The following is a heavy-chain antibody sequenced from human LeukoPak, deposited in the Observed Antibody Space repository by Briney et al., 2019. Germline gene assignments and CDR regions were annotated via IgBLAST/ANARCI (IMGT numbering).Heavy chain of an antibody. CDR1: GFTFSSYA. CDR3: AKRYYYEG. D-gene: IGHD3-22*01. J-gene: IGHJ4*02. V-gene: IGHV3-23*01. Sequence: GGSLRLSCAASGFTFSSYAMSWVRQAPGKGLEWVSTVSSGDNTVYADSVKGRFTISRDNSKNTLYLQMNSLRAEDTAVYYCAKRYYYEGWGQGTLVTVSS. CDR2: VSSGDNT.